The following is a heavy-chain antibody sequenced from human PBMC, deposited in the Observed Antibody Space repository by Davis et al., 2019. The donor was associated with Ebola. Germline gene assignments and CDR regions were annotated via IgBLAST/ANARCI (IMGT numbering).Heavy chain of an antibody. V-gene: IGHV3-9*01. CDR3: ALSGHCSSTSCEGDWFDP. Sequence: PGGSLRLSCAASGFTFDAYAMHWVRQAPGKGLEWVSGISWNSGSIGYADSVKGRFTISRDNAKNSLYLQMNSLRAEDTALYYCALSGHCSSTSCEGDWFDPWGQGTLVTVFS. CDR1: GFTFDAYA. D-gene: IGHD2-2*01. CDR2: ISWNSGSI. J-gene: IGHJ5*02.